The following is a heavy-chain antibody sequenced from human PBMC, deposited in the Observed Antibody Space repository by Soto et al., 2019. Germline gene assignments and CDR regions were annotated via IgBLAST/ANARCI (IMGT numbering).Heavy chain of an antibody. V-gene: IGHV3-33*01. CDR2: IWHDGSNK. CDR1: GLIFSNYG. D-gene: IGHD2-8*02. J-gene: IGHJ4*02. Sequence: QVQLVESGGGVVQPGRSLRLYCAVSGLIFSNYGMHWVRQAPGKGLEWVAIIWHDGSNKDYADSVKGRFTISRDNSNNTLYLQMNSLRGEDTAVYYCARDWYCPGGRCYFENWAQGTLVTVSS. CDR3: ARDWYCPGGRCYFEN.